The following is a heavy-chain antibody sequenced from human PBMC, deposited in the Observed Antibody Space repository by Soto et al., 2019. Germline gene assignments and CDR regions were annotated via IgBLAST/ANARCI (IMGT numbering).Heavy chain of an antibody. D-gene: IGHD3-10*01. CDR3: ARGYGRNFDY. CDR1: GGSFSGYY. J-gene: IGHJ4*02. Sequence: QVQLQQWGAGLLKPSETLSLTCAVYGGSFSGYYWSWIRQPPRKGLEWIGEINHSGSTNYNPSLKSRVTISVDTSKNQFSLKLSSVTAADTAVYYFARGYGRNFDYWGQGTLVTVSS. CDR2: INHSGST. V-gene: IGHV4-34*01.